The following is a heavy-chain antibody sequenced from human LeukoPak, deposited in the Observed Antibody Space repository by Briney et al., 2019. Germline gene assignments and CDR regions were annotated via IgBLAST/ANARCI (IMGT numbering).Heavy chain of an antibody. CDR3: ARDPLDDYGDYGVDV. J-gene: IGHJ6*02. V-gene: IGHV1-69*13. D-gene: IGHD4-17*01. CDR1: GGTFSSYA. CDR2: IIPIFGTA. Sequence: GASVKVSCKASGGTFSSYAISWVRQAPGQGLEWMGGIIPIFGTANYAQKFQGRVTITADESTSTAYMELSSLRSEDTAVYYCARDPLDDYGDYGVDVWGQGTTVTVSS.